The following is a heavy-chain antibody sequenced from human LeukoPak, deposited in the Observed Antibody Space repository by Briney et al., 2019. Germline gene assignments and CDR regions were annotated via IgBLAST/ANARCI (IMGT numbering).Heavy chain of an antibody. Sequence: ASVKVSCKASGYTFTSYDINWVRQAPGQGLEWMGWMNPNSGNTGYAQKFQGRVTMTRNTSISTAYMELSSLRSEDTAVYYCAAAYYYDSSGYYKQRYYYYGMDVWGQGTTVTVSP. J-gene: IGHJ6*01. V-gene: IGHV1-8*01. CDR2: MNPNSGNT. CDR1: GYTFTSYD. CDR3: AAAYYYDSSGYYKQRYYYYGMDV. D-gene: IGHD3-22*01.